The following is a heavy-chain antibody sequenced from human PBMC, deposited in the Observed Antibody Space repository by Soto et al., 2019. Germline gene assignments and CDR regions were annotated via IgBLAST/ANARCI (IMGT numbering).Heavy chain of an antibody. J-gene: IGHJ6*02. CDR3: ARVGSPYYYHGMDV. CDR2: MNPNSGDT. CDR1: GYTFSNYD. Sequence: QVQLVQSGAEVKKPGASVKVSCKASGYTFSNYDINWVRQATGQGLEWMGWMNPNSGDTGYAQKFQGRVTMTRDTXXSTAYMDLSSLRSDDTAVYYCARVGSPYYYHGMDVWGQGTTVTVFS. D-gene: IGHD6-13*01. V-gene: IGHV1-8*01.